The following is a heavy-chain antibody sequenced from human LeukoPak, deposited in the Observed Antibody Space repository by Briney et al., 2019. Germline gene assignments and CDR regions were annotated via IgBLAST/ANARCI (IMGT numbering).Heavy chain of an antibody. CDR1: GFTFSTHG. CDR2: ISYDGSEK. CDR3: AREGAVAVFHF. Sequence: PGRSLRLSCAASGFTFSTHGMHWVRQAPGKGLDWVAVISYDGSEKIYVDSVKGRFSISRDNSKNTLYLQMNSLRVEDTAVYYCAREGAVAVFHFWGQGTLVTISS. J-gene: IGHJ4*02. V-gene: IGHV3-30*03. D-gene: IGHD6-19*01.